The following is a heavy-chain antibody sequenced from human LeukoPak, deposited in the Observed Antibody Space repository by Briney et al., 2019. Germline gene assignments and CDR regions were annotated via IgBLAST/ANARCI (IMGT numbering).Heavy chain of an antibody. Sequence: GGSLRLSCAASGFTFSDYYMSWIRQAPGKGLEWVLYISSSGSTIYYADSVKGRFTISRDNAKNSLYLQMNSLRAEDTAVYYCARTGLRFSNWFDPWGQGTLVTVSS. CDR3: ARTGLRFSNWFDP. CDR2: ISSSGSTI. CDR1: GFTFSDYY. J-gene: IGHJ5*02. V-gene: IGHV3-11*01. D-gene: IGHD5-12*01.